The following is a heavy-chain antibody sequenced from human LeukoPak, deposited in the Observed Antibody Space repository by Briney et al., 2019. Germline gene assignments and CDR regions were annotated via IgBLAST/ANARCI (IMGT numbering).Heavy chain of an antibody. CDR1: GFTFSSYG. J-gene: IGHJ4*02. CDR2: IRYDGSNK. D-gene: IGHD1-26*01. CDR3: VRDGSFGLDF. V-gene: IGHV3-30*02. Sequence: GGSLRLSCAASGFTFSSYGMHWVRQAPGKGLEWVAFIRYDGSNKYYADSVKGRFTISRDNSKNTLYLQMNSLRAEDTAVYYCVRDGSFGLDFWGQGTLVTVSS.